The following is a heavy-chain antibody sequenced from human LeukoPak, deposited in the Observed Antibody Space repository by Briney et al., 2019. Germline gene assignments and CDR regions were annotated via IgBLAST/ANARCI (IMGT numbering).Heavy chain of an antibody. Sequence: KPSEALSLTCTVSGGSISSYYWSWIRQPPGKGLELIGYIYYSGSTNYNPSLKSRVTISVDTSKNQFSLKLSPVTAADTAVYYCARIVLPWYKESSPYFDYWGQGTLVTVSS. D-gene: IGHD1-14*01. CDR2: IYYSGST. CDR1: GGSISSYY. J-gene: IGHJ4*02. V-gene: IGHV4-59*01. CDR3: ARIVLPWYKESSPYFDY.